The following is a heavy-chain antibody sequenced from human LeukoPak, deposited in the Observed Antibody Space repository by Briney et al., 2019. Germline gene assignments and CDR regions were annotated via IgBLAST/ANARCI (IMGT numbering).Heavy chain of an antibody. D-gene: IGHD1-26*01. J-gene: IGHJ4*02. CDR2: ISSSSSYI. V-gene: IGHV3-21*04. CDR1: GFTFDDYA. Sequence: GGSLRLSCAASGFTFDDYAMHWVRQAPGKGLEWVSSISSSSSYIYYADSVKGRFTISRDNAKNSLYLQMNSLRAEDTALYYCAKETNSGSSRPFDYWGQGTLVTASS. CDR3: AKETNSGSSRPFDY.